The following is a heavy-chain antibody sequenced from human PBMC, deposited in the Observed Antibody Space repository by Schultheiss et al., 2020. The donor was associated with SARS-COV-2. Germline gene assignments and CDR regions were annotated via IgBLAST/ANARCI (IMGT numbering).Heavy chain of an antibody. CDR2: IYHSGST. CDR1: GGSISSSNW. D-gene: IGHD4-17*01. Sequence: SETLSLTCAVSGGSISSSNWWSWVRQPPGKGLEWIGEIYHSGSTNYNPSLKSRVTISVDKSKNQFSLKLSSVTAADTAVYYCAKDHGYGDYGSIRRGMDVWGQGTTVTVSS. V-gene: IGHV4-4*02. CDR3: AKDHGYGDYGSIRRGMDV. J-gene: IGHJ6*02.